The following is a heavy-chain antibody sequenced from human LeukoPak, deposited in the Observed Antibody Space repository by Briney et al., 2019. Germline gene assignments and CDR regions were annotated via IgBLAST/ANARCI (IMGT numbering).Heavy chain of an antibody. V-gene: IGHV4-31*03. CDR3: AREERTLHYYYGMDV. CDR2: IYYSGST. J-gene: IGHJ6*02. Sequence: SQTLSLTCTVSGGSISSGGYYWSWIRQHPGKGLEWIGYIYYSGSTYYNPSLKSRVTISVDTSKNQFSLKLSFVTAADTAVYYCAREERTLHYYYGMDVWGQGTTVTVSS. D-gene: IGHD1-1*01. CDR1: GGSISSGGYY.